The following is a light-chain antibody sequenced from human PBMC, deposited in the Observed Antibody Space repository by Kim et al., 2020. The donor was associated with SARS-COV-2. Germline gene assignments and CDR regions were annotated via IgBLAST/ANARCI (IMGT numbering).Light chain of an antibody. V-gene: IGKV1-9*01. Sequence: ASVGDRVTITCRASQGISSYLAWYQQKPGTAPKLLIYAASTLQSGVPSRFSGSGSGTDFTLTISSLQPEDFATYYCQQLNSYPLTFGQGTKVDIK. J-gene: IGKJ1*01. CDR3: QQLNSYPLT. CDR2: AAS. CDR1: QGISSY.